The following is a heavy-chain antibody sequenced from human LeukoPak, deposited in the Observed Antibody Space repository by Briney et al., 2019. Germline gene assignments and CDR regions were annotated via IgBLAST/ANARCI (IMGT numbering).Heavy chain of an antibody. Sequence: GGSLRLSCVVSGFTFSTSAMSWVRQAPGKGLEWVSAISGSGGSTYYADSVKGRFTISRDNSKNTLYLQMNSLRAEDTAVYYCAKESGIAARPDWFWGQGTLVTVSS. D-gene: IGHD6-6*01. V-gene: IGHV3-23*01. CDR3: AKESGIAARPDWF. CDR1: GFTFSTSA. J-gene: IGHJ4*02. CDR2: ISGSGGST.